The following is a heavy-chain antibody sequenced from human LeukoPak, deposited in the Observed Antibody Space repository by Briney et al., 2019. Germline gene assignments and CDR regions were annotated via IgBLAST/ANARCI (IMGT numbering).Heavy chain of an antibody. CDR1: GFTFSSYS. Sequence: GGSLRLSCAASGFTFSSYSMNWVRQAPGKGLEWVSSISRSSNYKYYADSVRGRFTISRDNAKNSLYLQMNSLRAEDTALYYCASSRYDSSGYYGIIGYWGQGTLVTVSS. J-gene: IGHJ4*02. V-gene: IGHV3-21*01. CDR2: ISRSSNYK. CDR3: ASSRYDSSGYYGIIGY. D-gene: IGHD3-22*01.